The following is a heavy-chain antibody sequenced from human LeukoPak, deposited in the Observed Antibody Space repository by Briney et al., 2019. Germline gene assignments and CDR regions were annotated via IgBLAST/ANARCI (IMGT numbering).Heavy chain of an antibody. V-gene: IGHV4-59*01. CDR1: GGSISSYY. CDR3: ARGDVGYYDFWSGYPRAFDY. Sequence: SETLSPTCTVSGGSISSYYWSWIRQPPGKGLEWIGYIYYSGSTNYNPSLKSRVTISVDTSKNQFSLKLSSVTAADTAVYYCARGDVGYYDFWSGYPRAFDYWGQGTPVTVSS. CDR2: IYYSGST. J-gene: IGHJ4*02. D-gene: IGHD3-3*01.